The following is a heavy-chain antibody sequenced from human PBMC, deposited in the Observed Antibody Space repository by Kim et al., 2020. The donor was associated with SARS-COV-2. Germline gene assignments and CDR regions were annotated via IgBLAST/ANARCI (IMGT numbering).Heavy chain of an antibody. J-gene: IGHJ6*02. Sequence: GGSLRLSCAASGFTFSSYGMHWVRQAPGKGLEWVAVISYDGSNKYYADSVKGRFTISRDNSKNTLYLQMNSLRAEDTAVYYCAKEFANGYYDIFLVGYYYGMDVWGQGTTVTVSS. CDR2: ISYDGSNK. CDR3: AKEFANGYYDIFLVGYYYGMDV. D-gene: IGHD3-9*01. V-gene: IGHV3-30*18. CDR1: GFTFSSYG.